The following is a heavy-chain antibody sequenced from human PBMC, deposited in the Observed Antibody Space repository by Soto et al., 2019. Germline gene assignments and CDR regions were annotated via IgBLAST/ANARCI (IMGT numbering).Heavy chain of an antibody. CDR2: IIPTLGTA. CDR1: GGTFSSSA. V-gene: IGHV1-69*06. J-gene: IGHJ3*02. CDR3: ARSVTAGQRGFDI. Sequence: QVQLVQSGAEMREPGSSVKVSCKASGGTFSSSAINWLRQAPGQGPEWMGGIIPTLGTANYIDKFRGRVTITADTSTSTAYMEVSSLTSEDTAMYFCARSVTAGQRGFDIWGQGTMVTVSS. D-gene: IGHD2-21*02.